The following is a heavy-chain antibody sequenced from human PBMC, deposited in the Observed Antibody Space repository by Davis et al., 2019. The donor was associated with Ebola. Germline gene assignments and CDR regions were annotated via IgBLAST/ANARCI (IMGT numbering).Heavy chain of an antibody. CDR1: GFTSGDYA. CDR3: TRDKGHYYDGMDV. Sequence: GESLKISCTASGFTSGDYAMSWVRQPPGKGLEWVGFIRSKAYGGTTEYAASVKGRFTISRDDSKSIAYLQMNSLKTEDTAVYYCTRDKGHYYDGMDVWGQGTTVTVSS. J-gene: IGHJ6*02. V-gene: IGHV3-49*04. CDR2: IRSKAYGGTT.